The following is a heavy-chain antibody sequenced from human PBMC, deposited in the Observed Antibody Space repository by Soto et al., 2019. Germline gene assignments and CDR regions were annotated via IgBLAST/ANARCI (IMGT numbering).Heavy chain of an antibody. CDR1: GYNFIAYY. J-gene: IGHJ4*02. V-gene: IGHV1-46*01. CDR3: AKSCGGDCRHFDA. Sequence: QVQLVQSGAEVKKPGSSVKLSCKASGYNFIAYYIYWVRQAPGQGPEWMGMINPSSGATNYAQKFQGRVTVTRDTSTSTAYLELSSLRSEDAAVYYCAKSCGGDCRHFDAWGQGTLVTVSS. CDR2: INPSSGAT. D-gene: IGHD2-21*02.